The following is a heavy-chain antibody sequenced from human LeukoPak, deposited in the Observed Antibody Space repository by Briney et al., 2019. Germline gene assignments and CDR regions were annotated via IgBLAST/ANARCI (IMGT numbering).Heavy chain of an antibody. CDR1: GYSISSGYY. CDR2: IYHSGST. Sequence: PSETLSLTCTVYGYSISSGYYWGWIRQPPGKGLGWIGSIYHSGSTYYNPSLKSRVTISVDTSKNQFSLKLSSVTAADTAVYYCASLYSGNYYWYFDYWGQGTLVTVSS. D-gene: IGHD1-26*01. J-gene: IGHJ4*02. V-gene: IGHV4-38-2*02. CDR3: ASLYSGNYYWYFDY.